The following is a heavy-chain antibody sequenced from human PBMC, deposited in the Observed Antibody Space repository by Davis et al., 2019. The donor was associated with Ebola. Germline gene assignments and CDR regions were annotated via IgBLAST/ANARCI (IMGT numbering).Heavy chain of an antibody. V-gene: IGHV3-30*03. J-gene: IGHJ4*02. CDR3: ARHSSGWYRAYYFDY. CDR1: GFTFSSYG. D-gene: IGHD6-19*01. CDR2: ISYDGSNK. Sequence: GESLKISCAASGFTFSSYGMHWVRQAPGKGLEWVAVISYDGSNKYYADSVKGRFTISRDNSKNTLYLQMNSLRAEDTAVYYCARHSSGWYRAYYFDYWGQGTLVTVSS.